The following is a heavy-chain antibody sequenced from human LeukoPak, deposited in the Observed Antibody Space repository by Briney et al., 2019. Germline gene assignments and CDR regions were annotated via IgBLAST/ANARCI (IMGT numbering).Heavy chain of an antibody. CDR3: ARLVGYDYVWGSYRQDDAFDI. CDR1: GYTFTSYA. CDR2: INAGNGNT. J-gene: IGHJ3*02. V-gene: IGHV1-3*03. Sequence: ASVKVSCKASGYTFTSYAMHWVRQAPGQRLEWMGWINAGNGNTKYSQEFQGRVTITRDTSASTAYMELSSLRSGDMAVYYCARLVGYDYVWGSYRQDDAFDIWGQGTMVTVSS. D-gene: IGHD3-16*02.